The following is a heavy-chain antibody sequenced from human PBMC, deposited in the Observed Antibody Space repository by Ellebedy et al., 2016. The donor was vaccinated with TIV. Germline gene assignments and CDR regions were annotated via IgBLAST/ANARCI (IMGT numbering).Heavy chain of an antibody. CDR2: IYYSGST. CDR1: GFTFSSYW. Sequence: ESLKISXAASGFTFSSYWMSWIRQPPGKGLEWIGYIYYSGSTNYNPSLKSRVTISVDTSKNQFSLKLSSVTAADTAVYYCARESRRGDYDSRARTSWFDPWGQGTLVTVSS. D-gene: IGHD3-22*01. V-gene: IGHV4-59*01. CDR3: ARESRRGDYDSRARTSWFDP. J-gene: IGHJ5*02.